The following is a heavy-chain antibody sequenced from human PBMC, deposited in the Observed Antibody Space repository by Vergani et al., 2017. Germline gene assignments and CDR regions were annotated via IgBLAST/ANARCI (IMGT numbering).Heavy chain of an antibody. CDR3: AKDSRLGSGSYDFYGP. V-gene: IGHV3-23*01. CDR2: ISGSGGST. Sequence: EVQLLESGGGLVQPGGSLRLSCAASGFTFSSYAMSWVRQAPGKGLEWVSAISGSGGSTYYADSVKGRFTISRDNSKDTLYLQMNSLRAEDTAVYYWAKDSRLGSGSYDFYGPGGQGTLVTVSS. CDR1: GFTFSSYA. J-gene: IGHJ5*02. D-gene: IGHD3-10*01.